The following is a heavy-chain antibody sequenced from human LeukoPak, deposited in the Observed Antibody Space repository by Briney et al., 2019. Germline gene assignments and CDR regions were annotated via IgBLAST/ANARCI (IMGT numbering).Heavy chain of an antibody. V-gene: IGHV4-4*07. CDR3: ARDYQGGYGDKTVDY. Sequence: SETLSLTCTVSGGSIRSYYWSWIRQPAGKGLEWIGRIYSSGSTNYNPSLKSRVTMSVDTSKNQFSLKLSSVTAADTAVYYCARDYQGGYGDKTVDYWGQGTLVTVSS. CDR2: IYSSGST. CDR1: GGSIRSYY. D-gene: IGHD5-18*01. J-gene: IGHJ4*02.